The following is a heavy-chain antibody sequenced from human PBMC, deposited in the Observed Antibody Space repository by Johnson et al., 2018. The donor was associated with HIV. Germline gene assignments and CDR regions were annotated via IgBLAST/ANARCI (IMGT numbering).Heavy chain of an antibody. CDR2: ISYDGSNK. CDR3: ARDWRGDSSGYYDLFSFEI. J-gene: IGHJ3*02. V-gene: IGHV3-30-3*01. D-gene: IGHD3-22*01. Sequence: VQLVESGGGVVQPGRSLRLSCAASGFTFSSYAMHWVRQAPGKGLEWVAVISYDGSNKYYADSVKGRFTISRDNSKNTLYLQMNSLRAEDTAVYYCARDWRGDSSGYYDLFSFEIWGQGTMVTVSS. CDR1: GFTFSSYA.